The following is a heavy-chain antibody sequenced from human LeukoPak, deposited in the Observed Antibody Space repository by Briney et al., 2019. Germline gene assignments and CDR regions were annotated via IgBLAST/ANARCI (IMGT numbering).Heavy chain of an antibody. Sequence: ASVKVSCKASGYTFTGYYMHWVRQAPGQGLEWMGWINPNSGGTNYAQKFQGRVTMTRDTSISTAYMELSRLRSDDTAVYYCARPAQSGSSWYLRGSNWFDPWGQGTLVTVSS. J-gene: IGHJ5*02. CDR3: ARPAQSGSSWYLRGSNWFDP. CDR2: INPNSGGT. D-gene: IGHD6-13*01. V-gene: IGHV1-2*02. CDR1: GYTFTGYY.